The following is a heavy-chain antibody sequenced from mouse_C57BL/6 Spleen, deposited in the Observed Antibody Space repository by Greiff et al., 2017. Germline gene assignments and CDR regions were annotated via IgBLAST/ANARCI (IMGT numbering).Heavy chain of an antibody. D-gene: IGHD1-1*01. CDR3: TRVPITTVVVSPYYLDY. V-gene: IGHV1-15*01. J-gene: IGHJ2*01. CDR2: IAPETGGT. Sequence: QVQLQQSGAELVRPGASVTLSCKASGYTFTDYEMHWVKQTPVHGLEWIGAIAPETGGTAYNQKFKGKAILTAAKSSSTAYMEIRSLTSEDSAVYYCTRVPITTVVVSPYYLDYWGQGTTLTVSS. CDR1: GYTFTDYE.